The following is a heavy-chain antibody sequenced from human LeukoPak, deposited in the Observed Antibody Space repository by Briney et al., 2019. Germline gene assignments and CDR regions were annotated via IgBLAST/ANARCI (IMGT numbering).Heavy chain of an antibody. Sequence: GASVKVSCKASGYTFTSYAMNWVRQAPGQGLEWMGWINTNTGNPTYAQGFTGRFVFSLDTSVSTAYLQISSLKAEDTAVYYCARDPHNPQITIFGVVPDDWFDPWGQGTLVTVSS. V-gene: IGHV7-4-1*02. D-gene: IGHD3-3*01. CDR2: INTNTGNP. J-gene: IGHJ5*02. CDR3: ARDPHNPQITIFGVVPDDWFDP. CDR1: GYTFTSYA.